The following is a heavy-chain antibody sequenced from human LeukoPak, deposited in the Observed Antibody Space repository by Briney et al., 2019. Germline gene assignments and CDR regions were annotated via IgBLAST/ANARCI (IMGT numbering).Heavy chain of an antibody. CDR3: ARDLLPAAISYYYYGMDV. J-gene: IGHJ6*02. V-gene: IGHV1-18*01. D-gene: IGHD2-2*01. Sequence: ASVKVSCKASGYTFTSYGISWVRQAPGQGLEWMGWISAYNGNTNYAQKLQGRVTMTTDTSTSTAYMELRSLRSDDTAVYYCARDLLPAAISYYYYGMDVWGQGTTVTVSS. CDR1: GYTFTSYG. CDR2: ISAYNGNT.